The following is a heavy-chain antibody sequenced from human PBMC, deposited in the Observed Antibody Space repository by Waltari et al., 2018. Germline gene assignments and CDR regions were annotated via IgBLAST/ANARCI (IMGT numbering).Heavy chain of an antibody. CDR2: INHSGST. J-gene: IGHJ4*02. V-gene: IGHV4-34*01. CDR3: ARIPGMYYYDSSGYNY. CDR1: GGSFSGYY. Sequence: QVQLQQWGAGLLKPSETLSLTCAVYGGSFSGYYWSWIRQPPGKGLEWIGEINHSGSTNYKPALKSRATISVDPSKNQFSLKLSSVTDADTAVYYCARIPGMYYYDSSGYNYWGQGTLVTVSS. D-gene: IGHD3-22*01.